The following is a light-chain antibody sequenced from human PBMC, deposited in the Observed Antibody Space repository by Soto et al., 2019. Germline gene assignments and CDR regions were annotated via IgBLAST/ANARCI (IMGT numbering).Light chain of an antibody. CDR2: WAS. Sequence: DIVTTQSPDSLAVSLGERATINCKSSQSVLYSSNNKNYLAWYQQKPGQPPKLLIYWASTRESGVPDRFSGSGSATDFTLTISSLQAEDVAVYYCQQYYSTPYTFGQGTKLEIK. J-gene: IGKJ2*01. CDR3: QQYYSTPYT. V-gene: IGKV4-1*01. CDR1: QSVLYSSNNKNY.